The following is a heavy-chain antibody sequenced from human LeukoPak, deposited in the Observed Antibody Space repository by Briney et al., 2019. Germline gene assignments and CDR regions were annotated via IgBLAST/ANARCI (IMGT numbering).Heavy chain of an antibody. V-gene: IGHV4-59*08. CDR2: IYYSGST. CDR3: ARLGYSSSWDYYYYGMDV. J-gene: IGHJ6*02. D-gene: IGHD6-13*01. Sequence: SETLCLTCTVSGGSISSYYWSWIRQPPGKGLEWIGYIYYSGSTNYNPSLKSRVTISVDTSKNQFSLKLSSVTAADTAVYYCARLGYSSSWDYYYYGMDVWGQGTTVTVSS. CDR1: GGSISSYY.